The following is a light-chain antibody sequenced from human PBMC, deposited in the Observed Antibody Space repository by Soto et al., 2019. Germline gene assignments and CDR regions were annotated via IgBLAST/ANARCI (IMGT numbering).Light chain of an antibody. J-gene: IGKJ5*01. CDR2: GAS. CDR3: QQYKSWPPIT. CDR1: QGISSN. V-gene: IGKV3-15*01. Sequence: EIVMTQSPATLSVSPGERATLSCRASQGISSNLAWYQQKPGQAPRLLIFGASSRATGIPARFSGSGSGTEFTLTISSLQSEDFAVYYCQQYKSWPPITFGQGTRLEIK.